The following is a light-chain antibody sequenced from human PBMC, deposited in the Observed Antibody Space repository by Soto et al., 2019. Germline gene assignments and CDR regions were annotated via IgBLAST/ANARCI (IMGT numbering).Light chain of an antibody. CDR2: EGS. Sequence: QSALTQPASVSGSPGQSITISCTGTSSDVGTYNLVSWYQHHPGEAPKLMIYEGSKRPSGVSNRFSGSKSGNTASLTISGLQAEDEADYYCCSYAGSSTYVFGTGTKVTVL. J-gene: IGLJ1*01. V-gene: IGLV2-23*01. CDR1: SSDVGTYNL. CDR3: CSYAGSSTYV.